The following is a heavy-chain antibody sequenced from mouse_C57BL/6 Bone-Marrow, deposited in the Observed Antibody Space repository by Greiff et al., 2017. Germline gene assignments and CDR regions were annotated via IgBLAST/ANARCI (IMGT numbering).Heavy chain of an antibody. V-gene: IGHV1-69*01. J-gene: IGHJ1*03. CDR1: GYTFTSYW. Sequence: QVQLQQPGAELVMPGASVKLSCKASGYTFTSYWMHWVKQRPGQGLEWIGEIDPSDSYTNYNQKFKGKSTLTVDKSSSTAYMQLSSLTSEDSAVYYSAREDYWYFDVWGTETTVNDSS. CDR3: AREDYWYFDV. CDR2: IDPSDSYT.